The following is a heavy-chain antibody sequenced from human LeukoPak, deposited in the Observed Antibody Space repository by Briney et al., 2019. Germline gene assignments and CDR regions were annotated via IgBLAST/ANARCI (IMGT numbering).Heavy chain of an antibody. CDR3: ATETPDTSGSKLDY. J-gene: IGHJ4*02. V-gene: IGHV3-30*02. D-gene: IGHD3-22*01. CDR1: GFTSSNYA. CDR2: IRYDGSRK. Sequence: GGSLRLSCAASGFTSSNYAMHWVRQAPGKGLEWVAYIRYDGSRKYYADSVNGRFTISRDNSKNTLYLQVHSLRGEDTAVYYCATETPDTSGSKLDYWGQGTLVTVSS.